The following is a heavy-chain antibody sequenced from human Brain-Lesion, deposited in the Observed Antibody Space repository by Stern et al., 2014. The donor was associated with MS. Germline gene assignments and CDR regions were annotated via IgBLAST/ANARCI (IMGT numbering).Heavy chain of an antibody. V-gene: IGHV1-24*01. Sequence: QVQLVQSGAEVKKPGASVKVSCKVSGYTLTELSMHWVRQAPGKGLEWMGGFDPEDGETIYAQKFQGRVTMTEDTSTDTAYMELSGLRSEDTAVYYCATDRDDFRSGYSAPTKGYGLDVWGQGTMVTVTS. D-gene: IGHD3-3*01. CDR1: GYTLTELS. CDR2: FDPEDGET. J-gene: IGHJ6*02. CDR3: ATDRDDFRSGYSAPTKGYGLDV.